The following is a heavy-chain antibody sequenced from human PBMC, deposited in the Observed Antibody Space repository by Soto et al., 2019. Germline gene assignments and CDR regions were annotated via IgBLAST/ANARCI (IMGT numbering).Heavy chain of an antibody. CDR3: ARGRAVAA. Sequence: EVQLVESGGGLVQPGGSLRLSCAASGFTFSDYCMTWVRQAPGKGLEWVANIKADGSEINYVDSVKGRFTISRDNAKKSLSLQMNSLRAEDTGIYYCARGRAVAAWGQGTLVFVSS. D-gene: IGHD6-19*01. CDR1: GFTFSDYC. J-gene: IGHJ5*02. CDR2: IKADGSEI. V-gene: IGHV3-7*02.